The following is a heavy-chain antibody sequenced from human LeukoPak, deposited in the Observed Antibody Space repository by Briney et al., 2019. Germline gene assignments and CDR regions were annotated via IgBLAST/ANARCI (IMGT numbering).Heavy chain of an antibody. CDR1: GFTFSGYA. CDR3: VREVGWELLP. CDR2: ISYDGINQ. D-gene: IGHD1-26*01. Sequence: PGRSLGLPCAASGFTFSGYAMHWVRQIPGKGLEWVALISYDGINQYYAESVNGRFTISRDNSKNTLYLHMNTLSSEDTAVYYCVREVGWELLPWGQGTLVTVSS. V-gene: IGHV3-30-3*01. J-gene: IGHJ5*02.